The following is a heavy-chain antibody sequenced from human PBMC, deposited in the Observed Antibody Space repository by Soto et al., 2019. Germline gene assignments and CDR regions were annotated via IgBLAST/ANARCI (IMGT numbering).Heavy chain of an antibody. V-gene: IGHV3-23*01. CDR2: ISSSGVNT. J-gene: IGHJ4*02. Sequence: GALIVSCAASEFTFSYDAMSWVRQAPGKGLEWASAISSSGVNTYNADSVKGRFTISRDNSKKMLYLQMNSLRAEDTAVYYCAKGGYYFDSSGYFDYWGLGTLVTVSS. CDR3: AKGGYYFDSSGYFDY. D-gene: IGHD3-22*01. CDR1: EFTFSYDA.